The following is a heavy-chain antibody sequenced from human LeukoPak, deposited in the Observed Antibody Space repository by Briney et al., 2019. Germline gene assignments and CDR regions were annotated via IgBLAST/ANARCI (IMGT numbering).Heavy chain of an antibody. D-gene: IGHD3-22*01. CDR3: ARTPHDSSGYWSPGNPEIHTYYFDY. CDR1: GGSISSSSYY. J-gene: IGHJ4*02. V-gene: IGHV4-31*03. CDR2: IYYSGST. Sequence: PSETLSLTCTVSGGSISSSSYYWGWIRQHPGKGLEWIGYIYYSGSTYYNPSLKSRVTISVDTSKNQFSLKLSSVTAADTAVYYCARTPHDSSGYWSPGNPEIHTYYFDYWGQGTLVTVSS.